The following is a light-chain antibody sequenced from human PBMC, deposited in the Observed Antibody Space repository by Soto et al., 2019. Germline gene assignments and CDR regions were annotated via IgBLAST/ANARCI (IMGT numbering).Light chain of an antibody. CDR3: QQSYSTPFT. J-gene: IGKJ3*01. V-gene: IGKV1-39*01. CDR2: TAS. Sequence: DLQMTQSPSSLSASVGDRVTITCRASQSISNYLNWYQQKPGKAPKLLIHTASSLQSGVPSRFSGSGSGTDFTLIISSLQPEDFATYYCQQSYSTPFTFGPGTKVDIK. CDR1: QSISNY.